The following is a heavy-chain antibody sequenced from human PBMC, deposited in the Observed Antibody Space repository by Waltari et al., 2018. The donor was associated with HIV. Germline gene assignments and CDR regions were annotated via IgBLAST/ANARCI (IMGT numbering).Heavy chain of an antibody. J-gene: IGHJ4*02. CDR3: AGGGYDYAWGTYRPFDY. CDR2: ISSVGSYI. Sequence: EVQLVESGGGLVKPGGSLRLSCAASASTFGTSNMNWVRQAPGKGLEWVSSISSVGSYIYYPDSFKGRFTISRDNAKNSLYLQMNSLRAEDTAVYYCAGGGYDYAWGTYRPFDYWGQGTLVTVSS. CDR1: ASTFGTSN. V-gene: IGHV3-21*03. D-gene: IGHD3-16*02.